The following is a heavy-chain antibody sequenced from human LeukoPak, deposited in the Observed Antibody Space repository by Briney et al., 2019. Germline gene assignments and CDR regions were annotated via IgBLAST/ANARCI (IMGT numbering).Heavy chain of an antibody. CDR2: ISSSSSYT. CDR3: ARDRSYDYGDDRDY. Sequence: PGGSLRLSCAASGFTFSDYYMSWIRQAPGKGLEWVSCISSSSSYTNYADSVKGRFTISRDNAKNSLYLQMNSLRAEDTAVYYCARDRSYDYGDDRDYWGQGTLVTVSS. J-gene: IGHJ4*02. CDR1: GFTFSDYY. V-gene: IGHV3-11*06. D-gene: IGHD4-17*01.